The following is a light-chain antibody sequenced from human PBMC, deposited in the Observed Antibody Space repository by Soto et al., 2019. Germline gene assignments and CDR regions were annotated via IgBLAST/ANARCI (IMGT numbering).Light chain of an antibody. CDR2: DVS. J-gene: IGLJ1*01. Sequence: SVLTQPASVSGSPGRSITISSTGTSSDVGGYNYVSWYQQHPGKAPKLMIYDVSNRPSGVSNRFSGSKSGNTASLTISGLQAEDEADYYCSSYTSSSTEVFGTGTKVTVL. V-gene: IGLV2-14*01. CDR3: SSYTSSSTEV. CDR1: SSDVGGYNY.